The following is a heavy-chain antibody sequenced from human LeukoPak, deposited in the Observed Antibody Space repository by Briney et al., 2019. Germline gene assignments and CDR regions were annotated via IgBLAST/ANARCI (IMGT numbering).Heavy chain of an antibody. D-gene: IGHD3-10*01. J-gene: IGHJ6*02. CDR1: GYTFTSYA. V-gene: IGHV1-3*01. Sequence: ASVKVSCKASGYTFTSYAMHWVRQAPGQRLEWMGWINAGNGNTKYSQKFQGRVTITRDTSASTAYMELSSLRSEDTAVHYCARDLKYYYGSGSPPSHYYYYGMDVWGQGTTVTVSS. CDR2: INAGNGNT. CDR3: ARDLKYYYGSGSPPSHYYYYGMDV.